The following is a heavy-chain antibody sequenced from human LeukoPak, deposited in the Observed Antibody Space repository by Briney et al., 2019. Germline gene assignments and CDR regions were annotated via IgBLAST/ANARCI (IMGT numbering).Heavy chain of an antibody. CDR2: ISGSGSST. J-gene: IGHJ3*02. CDR3: AKEEWLVHDAFDI. Sequence: GGTLRLSCAASGFTFRRYGMSWVRQAPEKGLEWVSAISGSGSSTYYGDSVKGRFTISRDNSKNTLYLQMNSLRAEDTAVYYWAKEEWLVHDAFDIWGQGTMVTVSS. CDR1: GFTFRRYG. D-gene: IGHD6-19*01. V-gene: IGHV3-23*01.